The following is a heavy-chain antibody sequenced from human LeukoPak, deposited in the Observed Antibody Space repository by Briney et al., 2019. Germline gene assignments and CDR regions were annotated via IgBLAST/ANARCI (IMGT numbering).Heavy chain of an antibody. CDR1: GYSFTSYW. CDR3: ARHGLTSPGIAAAGVAVDY. CDR2: IYPSDSDT. Sequence: GESLKISCRGSGYSFTSYWIGWVRQMPGKGLEWMGIIYPSDSDTRYSPSFQGQVTISADKSISTAYLQWSSLKASDTAMYYCARHGLTSPGIAAAGVAVDYWGQGTLVTVSS. V-gene: IGHV5-51*01. D-gene: IGHD6-13*01. J-gene: IGHJ4*02.